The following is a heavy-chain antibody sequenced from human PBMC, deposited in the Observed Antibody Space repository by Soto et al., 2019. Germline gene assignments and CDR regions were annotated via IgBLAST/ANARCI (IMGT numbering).Heavy chain of an antibody. V-gene: IGHV4-59*01. Sequence: SETLSLTCTVSGGSISSYYWSWLRQPPGKGLEWIGYIYYSGSTNYNPSLKSRVTISVDTSKNQFSLKLSSVTAADTAVYYCARVAYYDSSGYSLNWFDPWGQGTLVTVSS. CDR3: ARVAYYDSSGYSLNWFDP. CDR1: GGSISSYY. D-gene: IGHD3-22*01. J-gene: IGHJ5*02. CDR2: IYYSGST.